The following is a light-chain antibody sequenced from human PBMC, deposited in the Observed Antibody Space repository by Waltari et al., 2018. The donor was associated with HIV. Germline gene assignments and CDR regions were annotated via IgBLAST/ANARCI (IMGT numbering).Light chain of an antibody. Sequence: QSALTQPPSASGSPGQSVTIPCPGTSSDVGGSNYVSWYQQPPGKAPKLMIYEVNKRPSGVPDRFSGSKSANTASLTVSGLQADDEADYYCNSYAGSNNWVFGGGTKLTVL. CDR1: SSDVGGSNY. CDR2: EVN. V-gene: IGLV2-8*01. J-gene: IGLJ3*02. CDR3: NSYAGSNNWV.